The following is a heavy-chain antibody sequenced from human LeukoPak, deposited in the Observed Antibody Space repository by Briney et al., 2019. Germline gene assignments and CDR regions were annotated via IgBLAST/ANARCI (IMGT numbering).Heavy chain of an antibody. CDR1: GFTFISYS. V-gene: IGHV3-21*01. CDR3: ARDSYSSSWYLPYYYYGMDV. J-gene: IGHJ6*02. CDR2: ISSSSSYI. Sequence: PGGSLRLSCAASGFTFISYSMNWVRQAPGKGLEWVSSISSSSSYIYYADSVKGRFTISRDNAKNSLYLQMNSLRAEDTAVYYCARDSYSSSWYLPYYYYGMDVWGQGTTVTVSS. D-gene: IGHD6-13*01.